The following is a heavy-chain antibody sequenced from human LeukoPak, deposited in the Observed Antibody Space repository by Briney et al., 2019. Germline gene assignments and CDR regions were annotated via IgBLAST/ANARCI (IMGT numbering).Heavy chain of an antibody. Sequence: SVKVSCKASGGTFSSYAISWVRQAPGQGLEWMGGIIPIFGTANYAQKFQGRVTITADESTSTAYMELSSLRSEDTAAYYCARVTGPRYCSSTIGPCYYYYGMDVWGKGTTVTVSS. CDR2: IIPIFGTA. V-gene: IGHV1-69*01. CDR1: GGTFSSYA. D-gene: IGHD2-2*01. J-gene: IGHJ6*04. CDR3: ARVTGPRYCSSTIGPCYYYYGMDV.